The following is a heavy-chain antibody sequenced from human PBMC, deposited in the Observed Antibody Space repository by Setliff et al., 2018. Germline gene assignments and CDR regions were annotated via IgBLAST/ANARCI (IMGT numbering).Heavy chain of an antibody. CDR1: GGSFSNYA. D-gene: IGHD2-21*02. CDR2: IIPRYGST. CDR3: ATGRAVCGSGVCYSYFDY. Sequence: GASVKVSCKASGGSFSNYAIIWVRQAPGQGPEWMGGIIPRYGSTNYAQGFQGRVTFTADESTATAYLHLSSLRSADTAVYYCATGRAVCGSGVCYSYFDYWGQGTLVTVSS. J-gene: IGHJ4*01. V-gene: IGHV1-69*13.